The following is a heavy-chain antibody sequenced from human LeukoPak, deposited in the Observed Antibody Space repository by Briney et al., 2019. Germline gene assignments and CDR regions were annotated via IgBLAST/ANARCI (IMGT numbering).Heavy chain of an antibody. J-gene: IGHJ4*02. V-gene: IGHV5-51*01. Sequence: GESLKISCKVSGYSFTSYWIGWVRQMPGKGLEWMGIIYPSDSDTRYSPSFQGQVTISADKSINTAYLQWSSLKASDTAMYYCASAYSYIHFDYWGQGTLVTVSS. D-gene: IGHD5-18*01. CDR2: IYPSDSDT. CDR3: ASAYSYIHFDY. CDR1: GYSFTSYW.